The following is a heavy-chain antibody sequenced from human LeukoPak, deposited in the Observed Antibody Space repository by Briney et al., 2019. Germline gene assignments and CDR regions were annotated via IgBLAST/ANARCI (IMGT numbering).Heavy chain of an antibody. V-gene: IGHV1-2*02. Sequence: ASVKVSCKASGYTFTFYYMHWVRQAPGQGLEWMGWINPNSGGTNYAQKFQGRVTMTRDTSISTAYMEMSRLSSDDTAVYYCARDLSRSGGTCHNDYWGQGTLVTVCS. J-gene: IGHJ4*02. D-gene: IGHD2-15*01. CDR1: GYTFTFYY. CDR2: INPNSGGT. CDR3: ARDLSRSGGTCHNDY.